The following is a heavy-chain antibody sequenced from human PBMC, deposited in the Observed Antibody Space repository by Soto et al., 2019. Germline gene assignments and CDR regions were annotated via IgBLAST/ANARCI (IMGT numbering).Heavy chain of an antibody. V-gene: IGHV5-10-1*01. J-gene: IGHJ5*02. CDR1: GYSFTIYW. D-gene: IGHD3-9*01. Sequence: PGESLKISCKGSGYSFTIYWISWVRQMPGKGLEWMGRIDPSDSYTNYSPSFQGHVTISADKSISTAYLQWSSLKASDTAMYYCARXGAKSSEDILTGLDWFDPWGQGTLVTVS. CDR2: IDPSDSYT. CDR3: ARXGAKSSEDILTGLDWFDP.